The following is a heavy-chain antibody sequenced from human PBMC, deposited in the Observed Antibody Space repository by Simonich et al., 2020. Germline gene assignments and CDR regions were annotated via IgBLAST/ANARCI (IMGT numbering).Heavy chain of an antibody. V-gene: IGHV3-74*01. CDR2: INSDESST. Sequence: EVQLVESGGGLVQPGGSLRLSCAASGFTFSSYWMHWVRQAPGKGRVWYSHINSDESSTSYADSVKGRFTISRDNAKNTLYLQMNSLRAEDTAVYYCAREAGDLWYFDLWGRGTLVTVSS. J-gene: IGHJ2*01. CDR3: AREAGDLWYFDL. D-gene: IGHD7-27*01. CDR1: GFTFSSYW.